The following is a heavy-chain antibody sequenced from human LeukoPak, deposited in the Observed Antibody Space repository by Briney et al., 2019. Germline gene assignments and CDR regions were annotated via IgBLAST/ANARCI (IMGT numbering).Heavy chain of an antibody. J-gene: IGHJ5*02. V-gene: IGHV4-38-2*02. CDR3: ARERGIGKNWNYNNWFDP. D-gene: IGHD1-7*01. CDR1: GYSISSGYY. CDR2: IYHSGST. Sequence: SETLSLTCTVSGYSISSGYYWGWIRQPPGKGLEWIGSIYHSGSTYYNPSLKSRVTISVDTSKNQFSLKLSSVTAADTAVYYCARERGIGKNWNYNNWFDPWGQGTLVTVSS.